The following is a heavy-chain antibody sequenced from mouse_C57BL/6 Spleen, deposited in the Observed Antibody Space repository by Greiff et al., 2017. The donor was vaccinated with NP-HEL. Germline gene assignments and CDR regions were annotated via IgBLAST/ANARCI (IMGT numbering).Heavy chain of an antibody. CDR3: AREGANWDGVYWYFDV. J-gene: IGHJ1*03. CDR1: GFTFTDYY. CDR2: INYDGSST. V-gene: IGHV5-16*01. Sequence: EVHLVESEGGLVQPGSSMKLSCTASGFTFTDYYMAWVRQVPEKGLEWVANINYDGSSTYYLDSLKSRFIISRDNAKNILYLQMSSLKSEDTATYYCAREGANWDGVYWYFDVWGTGTTVTVSS. D-gene: IGHD4-1*01.